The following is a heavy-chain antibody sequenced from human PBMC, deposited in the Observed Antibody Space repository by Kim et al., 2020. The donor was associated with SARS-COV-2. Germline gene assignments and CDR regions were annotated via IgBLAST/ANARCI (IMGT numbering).Heavy chain of an antibody. Sequence: GGSLRLSCAASGFTVSSNYMSWVRQAPGKGLEWVSVIYSGGSTYYADSVKGRFTISRDKSKNTLYLQMNSLRAEDTAVYYCAREGSFGDLDLYYYGMDVWGQGTTVTVSS. V-gene: IGHV3-53*01. J-gene: IGHJ6*02. D-gene: IGHD3-10*01. CDR1: GFTVSSNY. CDR2: IYSGGST. CDR3: AREGSFGDLDLYYYGMDV.